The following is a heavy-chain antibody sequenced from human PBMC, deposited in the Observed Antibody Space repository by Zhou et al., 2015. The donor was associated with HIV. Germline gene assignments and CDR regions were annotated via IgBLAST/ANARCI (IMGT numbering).Heavy chain of an antibody. Sequence: QVQLVQSGAEVKKPGSSVKVSCKASGGTFSSYAISWVRQAPGQGLEWMGWISAYNGNTNYAQKLQGRVTMTTDTSTSTAYMELRSLRSDDTAVYYCARDRSGYGSGSYFDYWGQGTLVTVSS. V-gene: IGHV1-18*01. CDR3: ARDRSGYGSGSYFDY. D-gene: IGHD3-10*01. J-gene: IGHJ4*02. CDR1: GGTFSSYA. CDR2: ISAYNGNT.